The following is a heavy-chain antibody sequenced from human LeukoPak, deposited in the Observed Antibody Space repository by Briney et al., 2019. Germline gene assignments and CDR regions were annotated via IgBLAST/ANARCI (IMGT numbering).Heavy chain of an antibody. Sequence: GGSLRLSCAASGFTFNTHAMHWVRQAPGKGLEWVALIRYDGTDKYYADSVKGRFTISRDNAKNSLYLQMSSLRAEDTAVYYCARDHNSYTRPYFDYWGQGTLVTVSS. V-gene: IGHV3-30*02. D-gene: IGHD2-2*02. CDR1: GFTFNTHA. CDR3: ARDHNSYTRPYFDY. J-gene: IGHJ4*02. CDR2: IRYDGTDK.